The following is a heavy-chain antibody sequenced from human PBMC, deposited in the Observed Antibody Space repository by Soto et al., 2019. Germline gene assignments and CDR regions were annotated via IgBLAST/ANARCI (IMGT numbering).Heavy chain of an antibody. V-gene: IGHV1-69*06. J-gene: IGHJ5*02. D-gene: IGHD2-15*01. Sequence: SVKVSCKASGGTFSSYAISWVRQAPGQGLEWMGGIIPIFGTANYAQKFQGRVTITADKSTSTAYMELSSLRSEDTAVYYCARNRGVVVVVAATAPGWFDPWGQGTLVTVS. CDR3: ARNRGVVVVVAATAPGWFDP. CDR2: IIPIFGTA. CDR1: GGTFSSYA.